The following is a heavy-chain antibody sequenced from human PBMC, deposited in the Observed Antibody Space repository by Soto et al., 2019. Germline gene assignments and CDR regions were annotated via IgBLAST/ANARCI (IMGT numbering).Heavy chain of an antibody. CDR1: GGSISSYY. Sequence: QVQLQESGPGLVKPSETLSLTCTVSGGSISSYYWSWIRQPPGKGLEWIGYIYYSGSTNYNPSLKRRVTISVDTSKNQFSLKLSSVTAADTAVYYCAKKGVGWTFDYWGQGTLVTVSS. CDR3: AKKGVGWTFDY. CDR2: IYYSGST. V-gene: IGHV4-59*08. J-gene: IGHJ4*02. D-gene: IGHD1-26*01.